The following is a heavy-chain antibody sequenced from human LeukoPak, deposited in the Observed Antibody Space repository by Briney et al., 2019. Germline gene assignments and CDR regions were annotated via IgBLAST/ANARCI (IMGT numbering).Heavy chain of an antibody. D-gene: IGHD4-23*01. J-gene: IGHJ4*02. CDR3: AREGNSPKGDY. CDR1: GFTFSSYS. Sequence: GGSLRLSCAASGFTFSSYSMSWVRQAPGKGLEWVSSISSSSSYIYYADSVKGRFTISKDNAKNSLYLQMNSLRAEDTAVYYCAREGNSPKGDYWGQGTLVTVSS. V-gene: IGHV3-21*01. CDR2: ISSSSSYI.